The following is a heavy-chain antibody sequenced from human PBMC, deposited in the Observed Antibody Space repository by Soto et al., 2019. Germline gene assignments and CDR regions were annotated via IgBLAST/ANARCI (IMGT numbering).Heavy chain of an antibody. J-gene: IGHJ5*02. CDR3: TRVPPRVQWFDP. Sequence: SETLSLTCTVSGGGVSSGTYYWGWIRQPPGKGLEWFGHIYFTGTTNYNPSLKSRVTMSLDTSRNQFSLKLSSVTAADTAVYYCTRVPPRVQWFDPWGLGTLVTVSS. CDR2: IYFTGTT. V-gene: IGHV4-61*01. CDR1: GGGVSSGTYY.